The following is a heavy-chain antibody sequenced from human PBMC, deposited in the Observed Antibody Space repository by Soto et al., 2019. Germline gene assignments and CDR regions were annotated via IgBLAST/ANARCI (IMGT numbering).Heavy chain of an antibody. CDR1: EVTVSSNY. CDR2: IYGDGHT. Sequence: EVQLVESGGGLIQPGGSLRLSCAASEVTVSSNYMNWVRQAPGKGLEWVSVIYGDGHTYYADSVKGRFTISRDNFKNILYLQMNSLRAEDTAVYYCARRPQVPGGPQALRDWGQGTLVTVSS. V-gene: IGHV3-53*01. J-gene: IGHJ4*02. CDR3: ARRPQVPGGPQALRD. D-gene: IGHD3-16*01.